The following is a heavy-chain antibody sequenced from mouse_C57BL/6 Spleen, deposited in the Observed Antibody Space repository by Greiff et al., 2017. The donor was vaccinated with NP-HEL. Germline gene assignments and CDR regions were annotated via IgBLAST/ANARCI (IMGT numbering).Heavy chain of an antibody. V-gene: IGHV14-4*01. J-gene: IGHJ3*01. CDR3: TTPTGSFFAY. D-gene: IGHD4-1*01. Sequence: DVKLQESGAELVRPGASVKLSCTASGFNIKDDYMHWVKQRPEQGLEWIGWIDPENGDTEYASKFQGKATITADTSSNTAYLQLSSLTSEDTAVYYCTTPTGSFFAYWGQGTLVTVSA. CDR1: GFNIKDDY. CDR2: IDPENGDT.